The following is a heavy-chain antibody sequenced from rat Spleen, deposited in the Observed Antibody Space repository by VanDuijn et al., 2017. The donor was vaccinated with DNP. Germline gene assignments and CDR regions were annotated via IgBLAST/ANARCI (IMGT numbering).Heavy chain of an antibody. V-gene: IGHV5-58*01. CDR2: INSDGGGN. J-gene: IGHJ2*01. Sequence: EVQLVETGGGLVQPGRSLKLSCVASGFTFSSYWMYWIRQAPGRGLEWVASINSDGGGNYYSDSVKGRFTISRDNAENTVYLQMNSLRSEDTATYYCANEGDWGQGVMVTVSS. CDR1: GFTFSSYW. CDR3: ANEGD.